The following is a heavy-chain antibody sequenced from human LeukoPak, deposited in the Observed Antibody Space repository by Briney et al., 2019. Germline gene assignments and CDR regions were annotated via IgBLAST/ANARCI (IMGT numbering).Heavy chain of an antibody. Sequence: SETLSLTCAVYGGSFSGYYWSWIRQPPGKGLEWIGEINHSGSTNYNPSLKSRVTISVDTSKSQFSLKLSSVTAADTAVYYCAREKYSSSADYWGQGTLVTVSS. V-gene: IGHV4-34*01. D-gene: IGHD6-6*01. CDR2: INHSGST. CDR3: AREKYSSSADY. J-gene: IGHJ4*02. CDR1: GGSFSGYY.